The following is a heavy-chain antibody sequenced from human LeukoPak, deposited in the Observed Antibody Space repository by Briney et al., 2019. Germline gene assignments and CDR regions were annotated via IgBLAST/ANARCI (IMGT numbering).Heavy chain of an antibody. CDR3: AGAAYDSGSYIVNHDY. D-gene: IGHD3-16*02. V-gene: IGHV3-53*01. Sequence: PGGSLRLSCAASGFTVSTSYMSWVRQAPGKGLEWVSVLFRDDTTYYADSVKGRFTISRDNSKNTLYLQMNSLRAEDTAVYYCAGAAYDSGSYIVNHDYWGQGSLVTVSS. J-gene: IGHJ4*02. CDR2: LFRDDTT. CDR1: GFTVSTSY.